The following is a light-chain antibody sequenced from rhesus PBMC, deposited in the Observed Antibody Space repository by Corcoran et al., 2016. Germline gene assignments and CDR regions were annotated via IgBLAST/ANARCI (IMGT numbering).Light chain of an antibody. J-gene: IGKJ3*01. CDR1: ENGDNY. Sequence: DIQMTQSPSSLSVSVGDRGTTTCRTSENGDNYLNWYQQKPGKAPKLLIYKASTLQSGVPSRFSGSGSGTAYTFTISSLASEDVATYYCQRNYGTTYTFGPGTKLDIK. CDR3: QRNYGTTYT. V-gene: IGKV1-74*01. CDR2: KAS.